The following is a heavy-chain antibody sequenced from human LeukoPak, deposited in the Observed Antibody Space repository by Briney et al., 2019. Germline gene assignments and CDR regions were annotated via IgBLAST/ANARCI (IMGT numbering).Heavy chain of an antibody. CDR1: GGSFSGYY. J-gene: IGHJ4*02. D-gene: IGHD6-19*01. Sequence: SETLSLTCAVYGGSFSGYYWSWIRQPPGKGLEWIGEINHSGSTNYNPSLKSRVTISVDTSKNQFSLKLSSVTAADTAVYYCARENSGWYSDYWGQGTLVTVSS. CDR2: INHSGST. V-gene: IGHV4-34*01. CDR3: ARENSGWYSDY.